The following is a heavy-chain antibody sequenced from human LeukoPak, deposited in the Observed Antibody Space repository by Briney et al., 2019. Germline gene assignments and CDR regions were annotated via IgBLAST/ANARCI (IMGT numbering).Heavy chain of an antibody. D-gene: IGHD3-22*01. V-gene: IGHV3-30*02. CDR2: IRYDGSNK. J-gene: IGHJ4*02. CDR1: GFTFSSYG. CDR3: ARHRSHYYYDSSGYPGDY. Sequence: PGGSLRLSCAASGFTFSSYGMHWVRQAPGKGLEWVAFIRYDGSNKYYADSVKGRFTISRDNAKNSLYLQMNSLRAEDTAVYYCARHRSHYYYDSSGYPGDYWGQGTLVTVSS.